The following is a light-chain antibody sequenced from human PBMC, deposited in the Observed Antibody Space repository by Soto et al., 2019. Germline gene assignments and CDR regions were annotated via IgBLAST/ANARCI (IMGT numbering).Light chain of an antibody. Sequence: QSALTQPASVSGSPGQSITISCTGTNSDVGGYNYVSWYQRHPGKAPKLMIYDVSNRPSGVSNRFSGSKSGNTASLTISGLQAEDEADYYCSSYTSSREVFGTGTKVTV. CDR3: SSYTSSREV. CDR1: NSDVGGYNY. V-gene: IGLV2-14*01. J-gene: IGLJ1*01. CDR2: DVS.